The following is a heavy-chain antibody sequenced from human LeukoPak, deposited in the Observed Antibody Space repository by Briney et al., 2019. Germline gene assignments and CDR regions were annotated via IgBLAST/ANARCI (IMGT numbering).Heavy chain of an antibody. CDR1: GFTFSSYG. V-gene: IGHV3-30*18. CDR2: ISYDGSNK. CDR3: AKDSNAGSYDY. D-gene: IGHD1-26*01. Sequence: GGSLRLSCAASGFTFSSYGMHWVRQAPGKGLEWVAVISYDGSNKYYADSVKGRFTISRDNSKNTLYLQMNSPRAEDTAVYYCAKDSNAGSYDYWGQGTLVTVSS. J-gene: IGHJ4*02.